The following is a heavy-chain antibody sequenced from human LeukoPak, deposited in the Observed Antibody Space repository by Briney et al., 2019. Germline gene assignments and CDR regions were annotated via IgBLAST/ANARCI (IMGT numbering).Heavy chain of an antibody. D-gene: IGHD1-1*01. V-gene: IGHV1-69*01. CDR3: ARAHRQLERLGRYYFDY. CDR2: IIPIFGTA. J-gene: IGHJ4*02. CDR1: GGTFSSYA. Sequence: SVRVSCKASGGTFSSYAISWVRQAPGQGLEWMGGIIPIFGTANYAQKFQGRVTITADESTSTAYMELSSLRSEDTAVYYCARAHRQLERLGRYYFDYWGQGTLVTVSS.